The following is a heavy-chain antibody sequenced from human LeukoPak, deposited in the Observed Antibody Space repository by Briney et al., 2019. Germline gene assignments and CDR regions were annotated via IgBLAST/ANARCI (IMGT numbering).Heavy chain of an antibody. CDR1: GYSFSSYW. V-gene: IGHV5-51*01. J-gene: IGHJ4*02. CDR2: IYPGDSDS. CDR3: ARYPLRMTPAGFDY. Sequence: GEALKISCKGSGYSFSSYWIGWVRQMPGKGLEWMGIIYPGDSDSRYSPSFQGQVTISADKSISTAYLQWSSLKASDTAMYYCARYPLRMTPAGFDYWGQGTLVTVSS. D-gene: IGHD2-2*01.